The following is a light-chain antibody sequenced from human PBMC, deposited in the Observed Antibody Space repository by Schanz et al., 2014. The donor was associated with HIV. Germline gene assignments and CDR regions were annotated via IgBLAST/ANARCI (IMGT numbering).Light chain of an antibody. CDR2: AAS. CDR1: QDIRDA. CDR3: QQYNNYPLT. J-gene: IGKJ1*01. Sequence: DIQMTQSPSPLSASVGDRVTITCRASQDIRDALAWYQQRPGKAPKVLIYAASSLQRGAPSRFSGSGSGTEFTLTISSLQPEDFATYYCQQYNNYPLTFGLGTKVAIK. V-gene: IGKV1-17*01.